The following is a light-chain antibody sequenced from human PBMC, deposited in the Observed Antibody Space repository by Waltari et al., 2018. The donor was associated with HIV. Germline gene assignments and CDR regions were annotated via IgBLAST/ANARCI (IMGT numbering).Light chain of an antibody. CDR1: QSVSSN. CDR2: GAS. Sequence: EIVMTQSPATLSLSPGERATLSCTASQSVSSNLAWYQQKPGQAPRLLIYGASTRATGIPARFSGSGSGTEFTLTISSLQSEDFAVYYCQQYNNWPPEYTFGQGTKLEIK. CDR3: QQYNNWPPEYT. J-gene: IGKJ2*01. V-gene: IGKV3-15*01.